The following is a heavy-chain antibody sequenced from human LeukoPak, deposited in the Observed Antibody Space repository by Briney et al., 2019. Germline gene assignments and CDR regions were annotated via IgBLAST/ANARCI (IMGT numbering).Heavy chain of an antibody. D-gene: IGHD2-2*01. CDR1: GYSFTSYW. J-gene: IGHJ6*03. CDR2: IYPGDSDT. Sequence: GESLKISCKGSGYSFTSYWIGWVRQMPGKGLEWMGIIYPGDSDTRYSPSFQGQVTISADKSISTAYLQWSSLKASDTAMYYCARQYCSSTSCYYYYMDVWGKGTTVTVSS. CDR3: ARQYCSSTSCYYYYMDV. V-gene: IGHV5-51*01.